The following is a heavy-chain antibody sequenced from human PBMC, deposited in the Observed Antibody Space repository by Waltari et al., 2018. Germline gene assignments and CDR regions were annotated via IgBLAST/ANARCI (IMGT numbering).Heavy chain of an antibody. CDR1: GGSFSGYY. CDR2: INHSGST. D-gene: IGHD6-19*01. V-gene: IGHV4-34*01. CDR3: ARGRRRGSSGWYGGDFDY. Sequence: QVQLQQWGAGLLKPSETLSLTCAVYGGSFSGYYWSWIRQPPGKGLEWIGEINHSGSTNYNPSLKSRVTISVDTSKNQFSLKLSSVTAADTAVYYCARGRRRGSSGWYGGDFDYWGQGTLVTVSS. J-gene: IGHJ4*02.